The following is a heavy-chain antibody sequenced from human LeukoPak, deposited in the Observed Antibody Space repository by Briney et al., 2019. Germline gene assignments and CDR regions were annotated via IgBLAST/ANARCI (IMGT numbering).Heavy chain of an antibody. Sequence: KPSETLSLTCTVSGGSISSYYWSWIRQPPGKGLEWIGYIYYSGSANYNPSLKSRVTISVDTSKNQFSLKLSSVTAADTAVYCCARDIGIVTDYWGQGTLVTVSS. CDR3: ARDIGIVTDY. V-gene: IGHV4-59*01. D-gene: IGHD2/OR15-2a*01. CDR1: GGSISSYY. J-gene: IGHJ4*02. CDR2: IYYSGSA.